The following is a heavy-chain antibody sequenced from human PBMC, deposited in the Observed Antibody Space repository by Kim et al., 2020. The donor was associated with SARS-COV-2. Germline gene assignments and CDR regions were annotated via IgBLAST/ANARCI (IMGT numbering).Heavy chain of an antibody. Sequence: GYTQKFKGRVTMTRNTSKSTAYMELGSRRSAETAVYYCARPAPEDGGGMDVWGQGTTVTVSS. CDR3: ARPAPEDGGGMDV. J-gene: IGHJ6*02. D-gene: IGHD3-10*01. V-gene: IGHV1-8*01.